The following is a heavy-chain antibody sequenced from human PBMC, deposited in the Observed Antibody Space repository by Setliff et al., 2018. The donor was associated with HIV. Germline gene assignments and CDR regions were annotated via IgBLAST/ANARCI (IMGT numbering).Heavy chain of an antibody. CDR1: DGSFSAYY. CDR2: INHSGST. CDR3: ATRPRIAARPFDY. J-gene: IGHJ4*02. D-gene: IGHD6-6*01. V-gene: IGHV4-34*01. Sequence: SETLSLTCAVYDGSFSAYYWSWIRQPPGKGLEWIGEINHSGSTNHNPSLKSRVTMSVDTSKNQFSLKLSSVTAADTAVYYCATRPRIAARPFDYWGQGMLVTVSS.